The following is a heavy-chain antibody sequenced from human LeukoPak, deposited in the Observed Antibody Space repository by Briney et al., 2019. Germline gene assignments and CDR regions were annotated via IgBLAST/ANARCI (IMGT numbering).Heavy chain of an antibody. CDR1: GFTFSDYY. V-gene: IGHV3-11*06. J-gene: IGHJ5*02. CDR3: ARESSAPPLEQENWFDP. CDR2: ISSSSSST. D-gene: IGHD1/OR15-1a*01. Sequence: GGSLRLSCAASGFTFSDYYMSWIRQAPGKGLEWVSYISSSSSSTNYADSVKGRFTISRDNAKNSLYLQMNSRSAEDTAVYYCARESSAPPLEQENWFDPWGQGTLVTVSS.